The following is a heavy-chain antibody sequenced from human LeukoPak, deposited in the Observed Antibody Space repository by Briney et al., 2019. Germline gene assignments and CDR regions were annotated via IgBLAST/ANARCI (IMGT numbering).Heavy chain of an antibody. CDR1: GFTFSSYA. V-gene: IGHV3-30-3*01. CDR2: ISYDGSNK. CDR3: ARAEYSSSLNWFDP. J-gene: IGHJ5*02. D-gene: IGHD6-6*01. Sequence: GRSLRLSCAASGFTFSSYAMHWVRQAPGKGLEWVAVISYDGSNKYYADSVKGRFTISRDNSKNTLYLQMNSLRAEDTAVYYCARAEYSSSLNWFDPWGQGTLVTVSP.